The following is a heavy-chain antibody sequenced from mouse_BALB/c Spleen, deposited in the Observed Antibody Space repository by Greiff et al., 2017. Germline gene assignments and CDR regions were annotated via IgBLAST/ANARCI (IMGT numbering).Heavy chain of an antibody. D-gene: IGHD2-10*01. CDR1: GFSLTSYG. CDR3: ARDRAYYGNYGYAMDY. V-gene: IGHV2-9*02. Sequence: VMLVESGPGLVAPSQSLSITCTVSGFSLTSYGVHWVRQPPGKGLEWLGVIWAGGSTNYNSALMSRLSISKDNSKSQVFLKMNSLQTDDTAMYYCARDRAYYGNYGYAMDYWGQGTSVTVSS. J-gene: IGHJ4*01. CDR2: IWAGGST.